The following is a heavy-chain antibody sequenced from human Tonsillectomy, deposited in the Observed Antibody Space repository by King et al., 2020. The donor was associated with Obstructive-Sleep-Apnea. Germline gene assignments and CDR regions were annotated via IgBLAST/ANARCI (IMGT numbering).Heavy chain of an antibody. J-gene: IGHJ3*02. CDR1: GFTFSSYA. D-gene: IGHD6-19*01. CDR2: ISGSGGST. Sequence: VQLVESGGGLVQPGGSLRLSCAASGFTFSSYAMSWVRQAPGKGLEWVSAISGSGGSTYYADSVKGRFTISRDNSKNMLYQQMNRLRAEDTAVYYCAKDWDNSGWPYDAFDIGGQGTMVTVSS. CDR3: AKDWDNSGWPYDAFDI. V-gene: IGHV3-23*04.